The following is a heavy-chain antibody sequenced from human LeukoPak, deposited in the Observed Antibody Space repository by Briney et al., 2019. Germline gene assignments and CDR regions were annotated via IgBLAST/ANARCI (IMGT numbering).Heavy chain of an antibody. CDR2: INSDGSST. V-gene: IGHV3-74*01. CDR3: VRVGEYDSSSRLGY. CDR1: GFTFRTYW. J-gene: IGHJ4*02. Sequence: PGGSLRLSCAASGFTFRTYWMHWVRQAPGKALVWVSHINSDGSSTNYAGSVKGRFTISRDNAKNTLYLQMNSLRAEDTAVYYCVRVGEYDSSSRLGYWGQGTLVTVSS. D-gene: IGHD6-6*01.